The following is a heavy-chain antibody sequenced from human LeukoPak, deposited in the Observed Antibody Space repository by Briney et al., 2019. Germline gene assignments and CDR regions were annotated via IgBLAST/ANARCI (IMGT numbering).Heavy chain of an antibody. V-gene: IGHV3-21*01. D-gene: IGHD2-15*01. CDR1: GFTLRTYS. J-gene: IGHJ4*02. CDR2: ISSSSSFI. Sequence: PGGSLRLSCAASGFTLRTYSMNWVRQAPGKGLEWVSCISSSSSFIYYPDSVKGRFTISRDNAKNSLYLQMNSLRAEDTAVYYCARDGGGGLDYWGQGTLVTVSS. CDR3: ARDGGGGLDY.